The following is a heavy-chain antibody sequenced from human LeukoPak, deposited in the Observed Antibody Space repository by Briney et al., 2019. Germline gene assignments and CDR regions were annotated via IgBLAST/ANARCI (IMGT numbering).Heavy chain of an antibody. D-gene: IGHD4-23*01. J-gene: IGHJ4*02. CDR3: ASRTYGGKGRTDY. CDR2: IYYSGST. CDR1: GGSISSSNFY. V-gene: IGHV4-39*07. Sequence: PSETLSLTCTVSGGSISSSNFYWGWIRQPPGKGLEWIGSIYYSGSTYYNPSLKSRVTISVDTSKNQFSLKLSSVTAADTAVYYCASRTYGGKGRTDYWGQGTLVTVSS.